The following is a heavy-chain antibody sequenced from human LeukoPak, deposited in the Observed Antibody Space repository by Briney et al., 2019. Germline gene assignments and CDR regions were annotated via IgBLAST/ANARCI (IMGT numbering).Heavy chain of an antibody. CDR2: ISSRGTYK. J-gene: IGHJ4*02. Sequence: GGSLRLSCAASGFSFSSYSLNWVRQAPGKGLEWVSSISSRGTYKNSADSLKGRFTISRDNAKNSLFLQMNTLRVEDTAVYYCAKDWGDFIVGATFDYWGQGTLVTVSS. V-gene: IGHV3-21*01. D-gene: IGHD1-26*01. CDR1: GFSFSSYS. CDR3: AKDWGDFIVGATFDY.